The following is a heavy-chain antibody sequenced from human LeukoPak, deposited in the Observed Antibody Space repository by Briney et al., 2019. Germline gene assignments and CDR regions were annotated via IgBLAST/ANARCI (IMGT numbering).Heavy chain of an antibody. CDR1: GFTFSSYA. CDR2: ISYDGSNK. CDR3: ARGRIVVVAVDAFDI. Sequence: GGSLRLSCAASGFTFSSYAMHWVRQAPGKGLEGVAVISYDGSNKYYADSVKGRFTISRDNSKNTLYLQMNSLRAEDTAVYYCARGRIVVVAVDAFDIWGQGTMVTVSS. J-gene: IGHJ3*02. V-gene: IGHV3-30*04. D-gene: IGHD2-15*01.